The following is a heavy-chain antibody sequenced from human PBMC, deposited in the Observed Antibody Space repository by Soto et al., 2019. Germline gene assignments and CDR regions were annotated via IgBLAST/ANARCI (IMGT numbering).Heavy chain of an antibody. J-gene: IGHJ4*02. CDR3: ARDLAAADY. Sequence: QVHLVQSGAEVKKPGASVKVSCKASGYIFINYYIPWVRQAPGQGLEWLGIINPNGGSTNYAQKVRGRATMARDTSTSTVYMDLSSLRSDDTAVYYCARDLAAADYGGQGTLVTVSS. CDR1: GYIFINYY. V-gene: IGHV1-46*01. CDR2: INPNGGST. D-gene: IGHD6-13*01.